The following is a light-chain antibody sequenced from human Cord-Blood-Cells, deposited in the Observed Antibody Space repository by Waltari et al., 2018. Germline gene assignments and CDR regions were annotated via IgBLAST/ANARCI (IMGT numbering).Light chain of an antibody. CDR1: QSVSSSY. CDR3: QQYGSSPRT. J-gene: IGKJ1*01. Sequence: ELVLPQSPGTLSLSQGERATLSCRASQSVSSSYLAWYQQKPGQAPRLLIYGASSRATGIPDRFSGSGSGTDFTLTISRLEPEDFAVYYCQQYGSSPRTFGQGTKVEIK. CDR2: GAS. V-gene: IGKV3-20*01.